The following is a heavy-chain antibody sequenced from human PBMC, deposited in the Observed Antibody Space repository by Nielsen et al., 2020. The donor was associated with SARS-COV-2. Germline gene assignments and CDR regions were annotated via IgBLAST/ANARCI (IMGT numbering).Heavy chain of an antibody. CDR1: GFTFNNFA. CDR3: AKVGYYSDSGCYYYGYYFDY. D-gene: IGHD3-22*01. CDR2: VSGSAIST. V-gene: IGHV3-23*01. Sequence: GESLKISCAASGFTFNNFAMSWVRQAPGKGLEWVSAVSGSAISTYYADSVNGRFTISRDNSKNTLFLQMNSLRAEDTAVYYCAKVGYYSDSGCYYYGYYFDYWGQGTLVTVSS. J-gene: IGHJ4*02.